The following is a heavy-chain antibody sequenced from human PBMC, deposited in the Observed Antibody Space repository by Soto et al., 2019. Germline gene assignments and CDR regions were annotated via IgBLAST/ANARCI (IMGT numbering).Heavy chain of an antibody. V-gene: IGHV4-31*03. Sequence: SETLSLTCTVSGGSISSGGYYWSWIRQHPGKGLEWIGYIYYSGSTYYNPSLKSRVTISVDTSKNQFSLKLSSVTAADTAVYYCARNRQYGIVIDYWGQGTLVTVSS. CDR3: ARNRQYGIVIDY. D-gene: IGHD3-16*02. J-gene: IGHJ4*02. CDR1: GGSISSGGYY. CDR2: IYYSGST.